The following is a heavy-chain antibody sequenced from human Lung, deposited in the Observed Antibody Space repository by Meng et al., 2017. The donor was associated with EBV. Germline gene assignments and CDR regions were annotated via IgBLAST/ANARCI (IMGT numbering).Heavy chain of an antibody. V-gene: IGHV4-39*01. CDR2: VVYSGTT. CDR3: ARHHHSPTFDY. J-gene: IGHJ4*02. D-gene: IGHD1-14*01. CDR1: GGSISSSSYY. Sequence: LQLTQSGPGRLNPASTLSLTCTVSGGSISSSSYYWAWIRPPPGEGLEWIGSVVYSGTTYYTSSLKSRVSISVDTSKNQFSLKLSSVTAADTAVYYCARHHHSPTFDYWGQGTLVTVSS.